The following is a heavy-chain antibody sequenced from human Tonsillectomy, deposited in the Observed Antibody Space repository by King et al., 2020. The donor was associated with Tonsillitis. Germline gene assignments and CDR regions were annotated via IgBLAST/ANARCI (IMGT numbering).Heavy chain of an antibody. CDR1: GFTFSNYW. CDR3: SRPGGVYCSSTTCYDYFDY. Sequence: VQLVESGGGLVQPGGSLRLSCAASGFTFSNYWMHWVRQAPGKGLVWVSRVNSDESITDYADSVKVRFTISRDNAKNTLYLEMNSLRAEDTAVYYCSRPGGVYCSSTTCYDYFDYWGQGTLVTVSS. V-gene: IGHV3-74*01. J-gene: IGHJ4*02. D-gene: IGHD2-2*01. CDR2: VNSDESIT.